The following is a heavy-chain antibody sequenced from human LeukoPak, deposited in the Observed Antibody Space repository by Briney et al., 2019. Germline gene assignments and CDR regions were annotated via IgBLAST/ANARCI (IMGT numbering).Heavy chain of an antibody. CDR3: TRGVAAAGTWGNYYYYYYMDV. CDR1: GFTFSSYA. Sequence: GGSLRLSCAASGFTFSSYAMHWVRQAPGQGLEYVSAISSNGGSTYYANSVKGRFTISRDNSKNTLYLQMGSLRAEDTAVYYCTRGVAAAGTWGNYYYYYYMDVWGKETTVTISS. CDR2: ISSNGGST. J-gene: IGHJ6*03. V-gene: IGHV3-64*01. D-gene: IGHD6-13*01.